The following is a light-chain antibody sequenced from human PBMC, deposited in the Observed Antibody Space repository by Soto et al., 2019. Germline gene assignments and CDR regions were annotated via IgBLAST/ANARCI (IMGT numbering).Light chain of an antibody. Sequence: EIEMTQSPATLSLAPGERVTLSCRASESVSTNLAWYQQKAGQAPRLVIYGASTRATGIPVRFSGSGSGTEFNLTISSLQSEDFAVYYCHQYDDGPYTCGQGTKVDIK. CDR1: ESVSTN. V-gene: IGKV3-15*01. CDR3: HQYDDGPYT. J-gene: IGKJ2*01. CDR2: GAS.